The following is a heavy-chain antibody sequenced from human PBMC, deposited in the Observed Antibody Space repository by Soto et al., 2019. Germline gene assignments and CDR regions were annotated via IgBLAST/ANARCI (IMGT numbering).Heavy chain of an antibody. Sequence: QVQLVESGGSVVQPGRSLRLSCEASGFTFTSYAMHWVRQAPGKGLEWVAVISYDGINEYYADSVKGRFTISRDNSKNTLFLQMSSLRVEDTPVYYCARDRLRLGELSLIGYFDYWGQGTLVTVSS. D-gene: IGHD3-16*02. CDR1: GFTFTSYA. J-gene: IGHJ4*02. CDR3: ARDRLRLGELSLIGYFDY. CDR2: ISYDGINE. V-gene: IGHV3-30*15.